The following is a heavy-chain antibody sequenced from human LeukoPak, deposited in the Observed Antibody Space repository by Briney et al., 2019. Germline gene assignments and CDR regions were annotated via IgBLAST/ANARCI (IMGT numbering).Heavy chain of an antibody. CDR2: INHSGST. V-gene: IGHV4-34*01. CDR1: GGSFIGYY. J-gene: IGHJ5*02. D-gene: IGHD3-9*01. CDR3: ARERISDWSSRNWFDP. Sequence: SETLSLTCAVYGGSFIGYYWSSVRQPPGKGLEWIWEINHSGSTNYNPSLKSRVTISVDTSKNQFSLKLSSVTAADTAVYYCARERISDWSSRNWFDPWGQGTLVTVSS.